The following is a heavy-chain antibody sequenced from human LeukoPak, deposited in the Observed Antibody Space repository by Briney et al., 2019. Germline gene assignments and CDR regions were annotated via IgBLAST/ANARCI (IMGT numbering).Heavy chain of an antibody. CDR2: IYYSGST. D-gene: IGHD3-10*01. J-gene: IGHJ5*02. Sequence: SETLSLTCTVSGGSISSYYWSWIRQPPGKGLEWIGYIYYSGSTNYNPTLKSRVTISVDTSKNQFSLNLSSVTAADTAVYYCAAHLWFGELFPWFDPGGQGTLVSVSS. CDR3: AAHLWFGELFPWFDP. V-gene: IGHV4-59*01. CDR1: GGSISSYY.